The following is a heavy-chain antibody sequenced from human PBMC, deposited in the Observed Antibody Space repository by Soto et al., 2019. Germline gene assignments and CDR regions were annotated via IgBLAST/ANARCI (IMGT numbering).Heavy chain of an antibody. CDR2: IYNSGTT. V-gene: IGHV4-59*06. CDR1: GFTFSSYS. Sequence: PGGSLRLSCAASGFTFSSYSMNWVRQAPGKGLEWIGYIYNSGTTYYNPSLKSRVTISVDTSKNQFSLKLTSVTAADTAVYYCARDPAPWGQGTLVTVSS. CDR3: ARDPAP. J-gene: IGHJ5*02.